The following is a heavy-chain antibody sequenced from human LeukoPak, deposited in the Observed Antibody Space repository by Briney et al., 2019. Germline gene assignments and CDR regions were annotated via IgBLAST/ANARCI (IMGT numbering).Heavy chain of an antibody. CDR1: GFTVSSNS. CDR3: ASRATVTTDRFWFDP. J-gene: IGHJ5*02. V-gene: IGHV3-53*01. D-gene: IGHD4-11*01. CDR2: IYSGGSS. Sequence: AGGSLRLSCAASGFTVSSNSMNWVRQAPGKGLEWVSVIYSGGSSSYADSVKGRFTISRDNSKNTLYPQMNSLRAEDTAVYYCASRATVTTDRFWFDPWGQGTLVTVSS.